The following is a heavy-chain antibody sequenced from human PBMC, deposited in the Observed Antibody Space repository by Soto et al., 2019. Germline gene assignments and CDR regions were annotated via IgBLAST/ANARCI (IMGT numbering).Heavy chain of an antibody. D-gene: IGHD2-15*01. CDR2: IIPIFGTA. CDR1: GGTFSSYA. CDR3: ARCHPLRPGGRCYGGFDY. Sequence: QVQLVQSGAEVKKPGSSVKVSCKASGGTFSSYAISWVRQAPGQGLEWMGGIIPIFGTANYAQKFQGRVTITAEESTSTAYMELSGLRSEGTAVYYCARCHPLRPGGRCYGGFDYWGQGTLVTVSS. J-gene: IGHJ4*02. V-gene: IGHV1-69*12.